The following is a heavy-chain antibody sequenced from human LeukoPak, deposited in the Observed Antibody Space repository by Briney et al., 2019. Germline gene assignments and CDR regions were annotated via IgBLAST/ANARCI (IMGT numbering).Heavy chain of an antibody. V-gene: IGHV3-30*02. CDR1: GFTFSSYG. D-gene: IGHD2-8*01. CDR2: IRYDGSNK. CDR3: AKERDIVLMVYAMDAFDI. Sequence: GGSLRLSCAASGFTFSSYGMHWVRQAPGKGLEWVAFIRYDGSNKYYADSVKGRFTISRDNSKNTLYLQMDSLRAEDTAVYYCAKERDIVLMVYAMDAFDIWGQGTMVTVSS. J-gene: IGHJ3*02.